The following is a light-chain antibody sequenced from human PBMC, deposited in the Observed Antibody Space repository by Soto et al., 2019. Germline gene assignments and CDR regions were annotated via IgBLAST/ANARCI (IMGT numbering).Light chain of an antibody. Sequence: EIVLTQCPGTVSLSPGERATLSCRASQSVISTYLAWYQQKPGQAPRLLIYGASNRATGITDRFTGSGSGTDFTLTISRLEPEDFAVYYCQQYGSSPLTFGGGTKVEIK. CDR2: GAS. CDR1: QSVISTY. V-gene: IGKV3-20*01. J-gene: IGKJ4*01. CDR3: QQYGSSPLT.